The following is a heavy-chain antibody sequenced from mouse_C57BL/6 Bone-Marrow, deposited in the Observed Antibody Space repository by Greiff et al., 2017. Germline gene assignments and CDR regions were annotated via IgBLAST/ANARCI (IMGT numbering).Heavy chain of an antibody. CDR3: ATRVLLRYSAWFAY. V-gene: IGHV1-64*01. CDR1: GYTFTSYW. CDR2: IHPNSGST. Sequence: QVQLQQPGAELVKPGASVKLSCKASGYTFTSYWMHWVKQRPGHGLEWIGMIHPNSGSTNYNEKFKSKATLTVDKSASTAYMQLTSLTSEDSAVYDCATRVLLRYSAWFAYWGQGTLVTVSA. D-gene: IGHD1-1*01. J-gene: IGHJ3*01.